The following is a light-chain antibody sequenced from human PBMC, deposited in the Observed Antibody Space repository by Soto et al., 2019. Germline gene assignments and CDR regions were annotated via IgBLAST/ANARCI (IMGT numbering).Light chain of an antibody. CDR1: ESVSSD. Sequence: IVMTQSPATLSVSPGASATLFCRASESVSSDLAWYRQKPGQAPRLLIYYASISATGIPARFSGSGSGTEFTLTINSLQSEDVAVYFCQQYYMWPPVFGQGTKLQI. V-gene: IGKV3-15*01. CDR3: QQYYMWPPV. CDR2: YAS. J-gene: IGKJ2*01.